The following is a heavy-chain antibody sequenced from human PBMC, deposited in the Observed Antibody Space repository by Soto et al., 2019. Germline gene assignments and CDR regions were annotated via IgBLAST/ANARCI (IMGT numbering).Heavy chain of an antibody. D-gene: IGHD3-22*01. CDR1: GGTFSSYT. V-gene: IGHV1-69*02. CDR2: IIPILGIA. Sequence: QVQLVQSGAEVKKPGSSVKVSCKASGGTFSSYTISWVRQAPGQGLEWMGRIIPILGIANYAQKSQGRVTMTADKSTSTAYMELSSLRSEDTAVYYCARKYSSGYYYGAFDIWGQGTMVTVSS. J-gene: IGHJ3*02. CDR3: ARKYSSGYYYGAFDI.